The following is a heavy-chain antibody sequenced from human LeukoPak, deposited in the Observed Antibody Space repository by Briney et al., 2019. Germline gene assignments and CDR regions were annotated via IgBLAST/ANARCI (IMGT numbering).Heavy chain of an antibody. D-gene: IGHD5-18*01. CDR1: GGSISSYY. CDR2: IYSSGSP. V-gene: IGHV4-59*08. J-gene: IGHJ4*02. Sequence: KPSETLSLTCSVPGGSISSYYWSSIRQPPGKGLEWIGYIYSSGSPNYNPSLKSRVTISVDTSKNQFSLKLSSATAADTAVYYCARHIPSPVTAMVPTRVDYFDYWGQGILVTVSS. CDR3: ARHIPSPVTAMVPTRVDYFDY.